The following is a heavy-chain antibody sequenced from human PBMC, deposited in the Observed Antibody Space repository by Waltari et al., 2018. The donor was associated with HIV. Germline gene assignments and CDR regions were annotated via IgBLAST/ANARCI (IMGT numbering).Heavy chain of an antibody. J-gene: IGHJ5*02. CDR1: GFNFSGYG. D-gene: IGHD3-10*01. CDR2: IRYDGSSE. CDR3: SKDLLTNIRGGAFDP. Sequence: QVQLVESGGGVVQPGGSLRLSCVASGFNFSGYGMHWVRQGPGKRLEWGTFIRYDGSSESDLLAVKGRFTISRENSKNIVYLQMNSLRPEDTAIYYCSKDLLTNIRGGAFDPWGQGTLVTVSS. V-gene: IGHV3-30*02.